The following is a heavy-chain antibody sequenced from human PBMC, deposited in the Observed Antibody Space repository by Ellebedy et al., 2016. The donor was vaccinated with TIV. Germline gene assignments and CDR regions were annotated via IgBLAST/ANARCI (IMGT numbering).Heavy chain of an antibody. D-gene: IGHD5-24*01. V-gene: IGHV4-59*01. CDR1: GGSISPYY. CDR3: ASWSLDGYNFDY. J-gene: IGHJ4*02. Sequence: MPSETLSLTCTVSGGSISPYYWSWIRKPPGKGLEWIGYISYSGSTNYNPSLKSRVTISVDTSKNQFSLKLSSVTAADTAVYYCASWSLDGYNFDYWGQGTLVTVSS. CDR2: ISYSGST.